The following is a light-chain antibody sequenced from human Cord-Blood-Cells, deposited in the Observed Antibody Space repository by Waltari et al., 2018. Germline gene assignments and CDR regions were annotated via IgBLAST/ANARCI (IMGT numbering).Light chain of an antibody. CDR2: KAS. CDR1: QSISSW. Sequence: DIQMTQSPSTLSASVGDRVTITCRASQSISSWLVLYQQKPGTDPKLLIYKASSLESGVPSRFSGSGSGTEFTLTISSLQPDDFATYYCQQYNSYSPYSFGQGTKLEIK. V-gene: IGKV1-5*03. J-gene: IGKJ2*03. CDR3: QQYNSYSPYS.